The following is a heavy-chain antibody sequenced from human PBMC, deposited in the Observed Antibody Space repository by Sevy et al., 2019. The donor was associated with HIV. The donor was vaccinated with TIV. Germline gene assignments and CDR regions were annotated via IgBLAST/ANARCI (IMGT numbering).Heavy chain of an antibody. D-gene: IGHD3-16*01. Sequence: GGSLRLSCAASGFTFSSYAMHWVRQAPGKGLEWVAVISYDGNNKYADSVKGRFTISRDNSKNTLYLQMNSLRAEDTAVYYCARDGCSGGLFLKDYYYFGMDVWGQGTTVTVSS. CDR1: GFTFSSYA. J-gene: IGHJ6*02. V-gene: IGHV3-30*03. CDR2: ISYDGNNK. CDR3: ARDGCSGGLFLKDYYYFGMDV.